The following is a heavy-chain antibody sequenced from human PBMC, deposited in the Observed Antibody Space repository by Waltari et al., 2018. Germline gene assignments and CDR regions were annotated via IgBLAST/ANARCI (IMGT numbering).Heavy chain of an antibody. CDR3: ATHIGDCSSTSCYTFDY. Sequence: QVQLVQSGAEVKKPGASVKVSCKVSGYTLTESYMHWVRQAPGKGLEWMGGFDPEDGETIYAQKFQGRVTMTEDTSTATAYMELSSLRSEYTAVYYCATHIGDCSSTSCYTFDYWGQGTLVTVSS. CDR1: GYTLTESY. V-gene: IGHV1-24*01. CDR2: FDPEDGET. J-gene: IGHJ4*02. D-gene: IGHD2-2*02.